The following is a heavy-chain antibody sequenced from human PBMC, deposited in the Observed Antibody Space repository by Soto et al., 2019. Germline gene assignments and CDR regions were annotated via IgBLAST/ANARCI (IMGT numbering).Heavy chain of an antibody. V-gene: IGHV3-30*18. CDR1: GFTFSSYG. D-gene: IGHD6-13*01. J-gene: IGHJ6*02. Sequence: QVQLVESGGGVVQPGRSLRLSCAASGFTFSSYGMHWVRQAPGKGLEWVAVISYDGSNKYYAESVKGRLTISKDNSKNTLYLQMNSLRAEDTAVYYCAKDKQLVRKYYYYGMDVWGQGTTVTVSS. CDR3: AKDKQLVRKYYYYGMDV. CDR2: ISYDGSNK.